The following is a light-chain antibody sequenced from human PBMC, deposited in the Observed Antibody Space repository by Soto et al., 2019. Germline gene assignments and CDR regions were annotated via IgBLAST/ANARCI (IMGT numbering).Light chain of an antibody. Sequence: EIVLTQSPATLSLSPGERATLSCRASQSVFFYLAWYQQKPGQAPRLLIYGASNRATGIPARFSGSGSGTDFTLTISSLEPEDFAVYDCQQRSVWPPIPFGQGRRLANK. CDR2: GAS. CDR3: QQRSVWPPIP. J-gene: IGKJ5*01. CDR1: QSVFFY. V-gene: IGKV3-11*01.